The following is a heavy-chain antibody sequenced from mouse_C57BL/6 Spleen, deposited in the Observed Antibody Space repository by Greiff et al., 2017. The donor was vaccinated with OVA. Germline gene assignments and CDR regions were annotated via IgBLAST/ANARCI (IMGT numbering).Heavy chain of an antibody. J-gene: IGHJ3*01. CDR2: ISDGGSYT. CDR1: GFTFSSYA. D-gene: IGHD1-2*01. Sequence: EVMLVESGGGLVKPVGSLKLSCAASGFTFSSYAMSWVRQTPEKRLEWVATISDGGSYTYYPDNVKGRFTISRDNAKNNLYLQMSHLKSEDTAMYYCARDDGPRGFAYCGQGTLVTVSA. CDR3: ARDDGPRGFAY. V-gene: IGHV5-4*01.